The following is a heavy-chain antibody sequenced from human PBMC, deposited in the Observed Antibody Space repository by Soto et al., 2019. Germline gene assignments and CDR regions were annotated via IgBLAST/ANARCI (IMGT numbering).Heavy chain of an antibody. CDR2: IHTGDSDT. Sequence: GESLKLCCVGSGFSFSLYTVGCVRPVPGKGLEWMWVIHTGDSDTIYSPSFQGQVTISADKSISTAYLQWSSLKASDTAMYYCTLSYGDSYYYYYGMDVWGQGTTVTVSS. V-gene: IGHV5-51*03. D-gene: IGHD4-17*01. CDR3: TLSYGDSYYYYYGMDV. CDR1: GFSFSLYT. J-gene: IGHJ6*02.